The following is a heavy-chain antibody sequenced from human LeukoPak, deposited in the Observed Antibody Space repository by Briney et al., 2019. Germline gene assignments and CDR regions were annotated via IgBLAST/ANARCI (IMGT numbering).Heavy chain of an antibody. J-gene: IGHJ5*02. V-gene: IGHV4-4*07. CDR1: GGSISSYY. Sequence: SETLSLTCTVSGGSISSYYWSWIRQPAGKGLEWIGRIYTSGSTNYNPSLKSRVTMSVDTSKNQFSLKLSSVTAADTAVYYCARGGWGLKGAARQSKGWFDPWGQGTLVTVSS. D-gene: IGHD2-21*02. CDR3: ARGGWGLKGAARQSKGWFDP. CDR2: IYTSGST.